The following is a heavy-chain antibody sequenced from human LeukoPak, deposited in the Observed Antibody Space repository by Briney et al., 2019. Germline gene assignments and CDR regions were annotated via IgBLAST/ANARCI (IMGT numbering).Heavy chain of an antibody. CDR2: ISGSGGST. Sequence: PGGSLRLSCAASGFTFSSYAMSWVRQAPGKGLEWVSGISGSGGSTDYADSVKGRCTISRDNSKTTLYLQTNSLRAADTAVYYCAKDVVVITYFDYWGQGTLVTVSS. V-gene: IGHV3-23*01. CDR1: GFTFSSYA. J-gene: IGHJ4*02. D-gene: IGHD3-22*01. CDR3: AKDVVVITYFDY.